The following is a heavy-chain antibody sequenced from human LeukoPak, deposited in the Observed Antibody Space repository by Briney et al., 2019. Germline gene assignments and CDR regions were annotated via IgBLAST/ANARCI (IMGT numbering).Heavy chain of an antibody. CDR1: GFTFSSYA. J-gene: IGHJ1*01. CDR2: ISGSGGST. Sequence: AGGSLRLSCAASGFTFSSYAMSWVRQAPGKGLEWVSAISGSGGSTYYADSVKGRFTISRDNSKSTLYLQMNSLRAEDTAVYYCAKDPWLTSEYFQHWGQGTLVTVSS. CDR3: AKDPWLTSEYFQH. V-gene: IGHV3-23*01. D-gene: IGHD6-19*01.